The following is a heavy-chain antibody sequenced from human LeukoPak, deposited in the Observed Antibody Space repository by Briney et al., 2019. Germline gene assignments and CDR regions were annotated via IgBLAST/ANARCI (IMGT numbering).Heavy chain of an antibody. CDR3: ARLGYDFWSGYYYYFDY. D-gene: IGHD3-3*01. J-gene: IGHJ4*02. Sequence: SETLSLTCTVSGGSISSSSYYWGWIRQPPGKGLEWIGSIYYSGSTYYNPSLKSRVTISVDTSKNRFSLKLSSVTAADTAVYYCARLGYDFWSGYYYYFDYWGQGTLVTVSS. CDR2: IYYSGST. CDR1: GGSISSSSYY. V-gene: IGHV4-39*07.